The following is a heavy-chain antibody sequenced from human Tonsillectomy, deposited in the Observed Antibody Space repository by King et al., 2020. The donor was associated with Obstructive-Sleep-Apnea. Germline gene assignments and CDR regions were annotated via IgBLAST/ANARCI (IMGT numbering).Heavy chain of an antibody. Sequence: QLQESGPGLVKPSETLSLTCTVSGGSISSYYWSWIRQPPGKGLEWIGYIYYSGSTNYNPSLKIRVTISVDTSKNQFSLKLSSVTAADTAVYYCARAPRIAVDYYGMDVWGQGTTVTVSS. CDR2: IYYSGST. J-gene: IGHJ6*02. CDR3: ARAPRIAVDYYGMDV. D-gene: IGHD6-19*01. V-gene: IGHV4-59*01. CDR1: GGSISSYY.